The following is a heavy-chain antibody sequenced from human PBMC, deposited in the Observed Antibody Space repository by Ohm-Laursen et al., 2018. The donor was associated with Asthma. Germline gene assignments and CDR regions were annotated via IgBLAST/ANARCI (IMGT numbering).Heavy chain of an antibody. CDR2: IIPIFGTA. Sequence: ASVMASCNVSGGTFSSYAISWVRQTPGQGLWWMGGIIPIFGTANYAQKFQGRVTITADESTSTAYMELSSLRSEDTAVYYCASRVKGYGSGSFSTDYWGQGTLVTVSS. V-gene: IGHV1-69*13. CDR3: ASRVKGYGSGSFSTDY. CDR1: GGTFSSYA. J-gene: IGHJ4*02. D-gene: IGHD3-10*01.